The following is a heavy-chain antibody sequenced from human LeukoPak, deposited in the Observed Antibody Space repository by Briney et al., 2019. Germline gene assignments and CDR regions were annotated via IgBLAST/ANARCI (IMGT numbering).Heavy chain of an antibody. CDR3: ARMVYYYESSGYNYYFHY. J-gene: IGHJ4*02. V-gene: IGHV3-23*01. D-gene: IGHD3-22*01. CDR2: ISGSGGST. CDR1: GFTFSSYA. Sequence: HSGGSLRLSCAASGFTFSSYAMNWVRQAPGKGLEWVSAISGSGGSTYYADSVKGRFTISRDTSKNTLSLQMNGLRAEDTAFYYCARMVYYYESSGYNYYFHYWGQGTLVTVSS.